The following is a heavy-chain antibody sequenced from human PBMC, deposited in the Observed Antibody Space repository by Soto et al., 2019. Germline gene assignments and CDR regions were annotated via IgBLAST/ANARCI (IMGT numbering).Heavy chain of an antibody. D-gene: IGHD6-19*01. V-gene: IGHV5-51*01. CDR1: GGSISSYY. J-gene: IGHJ6*02. CDR2: IYPGDSDT. Sequence: ETLSLTCTVSGGSISSYYWSWIRQPAGKGLEWMGIIYPGDSDTRYSPSFQGQVTISADKSISTAYLQWSSLKASDTAMYYCARSRSSGWFYYYYGMDVWGQGTTVTVSS. CDR3: ARSRSSGWFYYYYGMDV.